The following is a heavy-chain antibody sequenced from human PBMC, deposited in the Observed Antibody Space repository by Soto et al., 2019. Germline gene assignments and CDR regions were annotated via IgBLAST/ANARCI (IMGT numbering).Heavy chain of an antibody. V-gene: IGHV3-23*01. Sequence: GGSLILSCAASGFTFSSYAMSWVRQAPGKGLEWVSTISGSGGSTYYADSVKGRFTISRDNSKNTLYLQMNSLRAEETAVYYCAKTDFHCSSTICYTWHPFDYWGQGTLVTVSS. CDR2: ISGSGGST. CDR1: GFTFSSYA. CDR3: AKTDFHCSSTICYTWHPFDY. D-gene: IGHD2-2*02. J-gene: IGHJ4*02.